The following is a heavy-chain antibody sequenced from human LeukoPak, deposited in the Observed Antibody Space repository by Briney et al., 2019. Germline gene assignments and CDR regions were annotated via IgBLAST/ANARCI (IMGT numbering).Heavy chain of an antibody. CDR3: ARDLDSSGSY. D-gene: IGHD3-22*01. CDR1: GGSISSHY. Sequence: PSETLSLTCTVSGGSISSHYWSWIRQPPGKGLEWIGYNYYSGSTNYNPSLKSRVTISVDTSKNQFSLKLSSVTAADTAVYYCARDLDSSGSYWGQGTLVTVSS. V-gene: IGHV4-59*11. J-gene: IGHJ4*02. CDR2: NYYSGST.